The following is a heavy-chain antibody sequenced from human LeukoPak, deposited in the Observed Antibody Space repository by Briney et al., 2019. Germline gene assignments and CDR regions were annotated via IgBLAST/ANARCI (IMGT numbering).Heavy chain of an antibody. D-gene: IGHD2-2*01. CDR1: GYSFTSYW. CDR2: IYPGDSDT. J-gene: IGHJ3*02. CDR3: ARQEYCSSTSCFPGALDI. V-gene: IGHV5-51*01. Sequence: PGESLKISCKGSGYSFTSYWIGWVRQMPGKGLEWMGIIYPGDSDTRYSPSFQGQVTMSADKSISTAYLQWSSLKASDTATYYCARQEYCSSTSCFPGALDIWGQGTMVTVSS.